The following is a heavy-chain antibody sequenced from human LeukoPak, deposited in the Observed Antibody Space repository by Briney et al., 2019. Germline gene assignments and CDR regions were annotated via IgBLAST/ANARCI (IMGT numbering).Heavy chain of an antibody. CDR3: ARAGGYSYGYYYYYYMDV. CDR2: INHSGST. D-gene: IGHD5-18*01. CDR1: GGSFSGYY. Sequence: PSETLPLTCAVYGGSFSGYYWSWIRQPPGKGLEWIGEINHSGSTNYNPSLKSRVTISVDTSKNQFSLKLSSVTAADTAVYYCARAGGYSYGYYYYYYMDVWGKGTTVTVSS. J-gene: IGHJ6*03. V-gene: IGHV4-34*01.